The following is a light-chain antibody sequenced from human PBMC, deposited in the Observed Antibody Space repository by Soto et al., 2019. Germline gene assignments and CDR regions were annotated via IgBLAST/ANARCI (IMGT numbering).Light chain of an antibody. J-gene: IGLJ2*01. V-gene: IGLV6-57*04. Sequence: NFMLTQPHSVSGSPGKTVTISCTRSSGSLASRYVQWYQQRPGSAPTTVIYQDIRRPSGVPDRFSGSIDTSSNSASLDISGLKTEDEADYYCQSYDTSNHVVFGGGTKLTVL. CDR1: SGSLASRY. CDR2: QDI. CDR3: QSYDTSNHVV.